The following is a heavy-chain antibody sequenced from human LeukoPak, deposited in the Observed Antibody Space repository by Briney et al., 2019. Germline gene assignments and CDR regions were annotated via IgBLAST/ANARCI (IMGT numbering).Heavy chain of an antibody. D-gene: IGHD2-15*01. CDR2: INHSGST. V-gene: IGHV4-39*07. J-gene: IGHJ5*02. Sequence: SETLSLTCTVSGGSISGSTYYWSWIRQPPGKGLEWIWEINHSGSTNYNPSLKSRVTISVDTSKNQFSLKLSSVTAADTAVYYCARGRYCSGGSCLRPFDPWGQGTLVTVSP. CDR1: GGSISGSTYY. CDR3: ARGRYCSGGSCLRPFDP.